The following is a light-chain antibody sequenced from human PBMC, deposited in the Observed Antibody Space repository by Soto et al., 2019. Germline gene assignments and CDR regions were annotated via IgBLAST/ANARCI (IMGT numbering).Light chain of an antibody. CDR3: SSYISSATSHV. Sequence: QSALTQPPSVSGSPGQSVTISCSGSSRDIGSHNSVSWYKQAPGTPPKLIISDVSGRPSGVPDRLSESKSGTTASLTISGRQPEDEGDYYCSSYISSATSHVFGTGTKLTVL. CDR2: DVS. V-gene: IGLV2-18*02. J-gene: IGLJ1*01. CDR1: SRDIGSHNS.